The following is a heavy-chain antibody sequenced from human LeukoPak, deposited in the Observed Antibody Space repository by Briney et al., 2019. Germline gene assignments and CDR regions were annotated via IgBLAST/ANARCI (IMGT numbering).Heavy chain of an antibody. D-gene: IGHD2-2*01. CDR3: ARTRRGRVVPAATQEKSYWYFDL. Sequence: SETLSLTCAVSGYSISSGYYWGWIRQPPGKGLEWIGSIYYSGSTYYNPSLKSRVTISVDTSKNQFSLKLSSVTAADTAVYYCARTRRGRVVPAATQEKSYWYFDLWGRGTLVTVSS. CDR1: GYSISSGYY. CDR2: IYYSGST. V-gene: IGHV4-38-2*01. J-gene: IGHJ2*01.